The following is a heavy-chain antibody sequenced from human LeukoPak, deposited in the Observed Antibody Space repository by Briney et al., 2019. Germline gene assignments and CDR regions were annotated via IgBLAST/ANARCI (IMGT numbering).Heavy chain of an antibody. CDR2: IYYSGST. V-gene: IGHV4-59*06. D-gene: IGHD3-22*01. Sequence: SETLSLTCTVSGNSISSYYWSWIRQHPGKGLGWIGYIYYSGSTYYNPSLKSRVTISVDTSKNQFSLKLSSVTAADTAVYYCARGFHDSRLIDYWGQGTLVTVSS. CDR1: GNSISSYY. J-gene: IGHJ4*02. CDR3: ARGFHDSRLIDY.